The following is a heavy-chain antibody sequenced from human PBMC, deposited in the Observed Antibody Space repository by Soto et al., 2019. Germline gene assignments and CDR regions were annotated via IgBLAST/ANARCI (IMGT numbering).Heavy chain of an antibody. V-gene: IGHV1-69*13. CDR3: ARATTELKAMVTPGYYYYGMDV. D-gene: IGHD5-18*01. J-gene: IGHJ6*02. CDR2: IIPIFGTA. CDR1: GGTFSSYA. Sequence: SVKVSCKASGGTFSSYAISWGRQAPVQGLEWMGGIIPIFGTANYAQKFQGRVTITADESTSTAYMELSSLRSEDTAVYYCARATTELKAMVTPGYYYYGMDVWGQGTTVTVSS.